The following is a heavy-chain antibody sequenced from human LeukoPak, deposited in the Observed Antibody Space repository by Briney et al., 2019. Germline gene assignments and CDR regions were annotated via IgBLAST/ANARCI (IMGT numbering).Heavy chain of an antibody. D-gene: IGHD2-2*01. CDR3: ARRGGCISTSCNLDY. V-gene: IGHV1-46*03. CDR2: INPNGGGT. J-gene: IGHJ4*02. Sequence: ASVKVSCRTSGYTFTSYYMHWMRQAPGQGLGWVGMINPNGGGTSSAQKFQGRVTMTRDTSTSTVYMDLSSLRSEDTAIYYCARRGGCISTSCNLDYWGQGTLVTVSS. CDR1: GYTFTSYY.